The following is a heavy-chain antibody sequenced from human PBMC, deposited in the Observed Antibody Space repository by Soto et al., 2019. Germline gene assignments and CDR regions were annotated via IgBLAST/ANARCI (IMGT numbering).Heavy chain of an antibody. D-gene: IGHD6-13*01. Sequence: AASVKVSCKASGYTFTGYYMHWVRQAPGQGLEWMGWINPNSGGTNYAQKFQGRVTMTRDTSISTAYMELSRLRSDDTAVYYCARDENVAAAGTKGYYYYGMDVWGQGTTVTVSS. CDR2: INPNSGGT. CDR3: ARDENVAAAGTKGYYYYGMDV. V-gene: IGHV1-2*02. J-gene: IGHJ6*02. CDR1: GYTFTGYY.